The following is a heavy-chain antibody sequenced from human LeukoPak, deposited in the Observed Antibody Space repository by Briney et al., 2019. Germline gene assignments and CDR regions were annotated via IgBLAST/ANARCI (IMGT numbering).Heavy chain of an antibody. CDR1: GFIFSDYW. V-gene: IGHV3-7*03. Sequence: GGSLRLSCTASGFIFSDYWLSWVRQAPGKGLEWVANIKQDGSETHYVDSVKGRFTISRDNAKNSLFLQMNSLRADDTAVYYCSKGGGYVRTDVWGQGTTVTVSS. CDR2: IKQDGSET. J-gene: IGHJ6*02. CDR3: SKGGGYVRTDV. D-gene: IGHD5-12*01.